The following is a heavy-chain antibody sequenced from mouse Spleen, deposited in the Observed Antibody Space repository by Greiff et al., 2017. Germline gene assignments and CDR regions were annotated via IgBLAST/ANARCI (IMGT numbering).Heavy chain of an antibody. D-gene: IGHD1-1*01. CDR2: IYPGSGNT. J-gene: IGHJ4*01. CDR3: ARCITPMDY. Sequence: QVQLQQSGAELVRPGASVKLSCKASGYTFTDYYINWVKQRPGQGLEWIARIYPGSGNTYYNEKFKGKATLTAEKSSSTAYMQLSSLTSEDSAVYFCARCITPMDYWGQGTSVTVSS. V-gene: IGHV1-76*01. CDR1: GYTFTDYY.